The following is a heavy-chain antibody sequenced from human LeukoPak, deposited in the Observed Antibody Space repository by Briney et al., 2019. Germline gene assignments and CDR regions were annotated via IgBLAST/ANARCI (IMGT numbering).Heavy chain of an antibody. CDR3: ARDQGGYSYGFDY. Sequence: AETLSLTCTVSGGSVSSYYWSWIRQPPGKGLGWIGYIYYSGSTNYNPSLKTRVTISVDTYKNQFFLKLISVTAADTAVYYCARDQGGYSYGFDYWGQGTLVTVSS. CDR1: GGSVSSYY. J-gene: IGHJ4*02. CDR2: IYYSGST. V-gene: IGHV4-59*02. D-gene: IGHD5-18*01.